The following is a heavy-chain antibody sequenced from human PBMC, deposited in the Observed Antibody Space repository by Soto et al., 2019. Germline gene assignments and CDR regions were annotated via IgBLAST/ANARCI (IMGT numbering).Heavy chain of an antibody. Sequence: QVQLQQWGAGLLKPSETLSHTCAVSGGSFSVYHWSWIRQPPGKGLERMGEIHHSGGTNYNPSLKSRVTIAVDTSKNQFSLELSSVTAADTAVYYCAGMGGYYSHYGMDVWGQGTTVTVSS. J-gene: IGHJ6*02. D-gene: IGHD1-26*01. CDR1: GGSFSVYH. CDR2: IHHSGGT. CDR3: AGMGGYYSHYGMDV. V-gene: IGHV4-34*01.